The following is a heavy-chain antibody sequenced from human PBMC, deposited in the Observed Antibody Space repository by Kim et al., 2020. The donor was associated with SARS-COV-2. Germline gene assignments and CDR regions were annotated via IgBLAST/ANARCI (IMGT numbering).Heavy chain of an antibody. CDR2: INHSGST. D-gene: IGHD6-19*01. CDR1: GGSFSGYY. CDR3: ARRNSGWYGY. Sequence: SETLSLTCAVYGGSFSGYYWSWIRQPPGKGLEWIGEINHSGSTNYNPSLKSRVTISVDTSKNQFSLKLSSVTAADTAVYYCARRNSGWYGYWGQGTLVTVSS. J-gene: IGHJ4*02. V-gene: IGHV4-34*01.